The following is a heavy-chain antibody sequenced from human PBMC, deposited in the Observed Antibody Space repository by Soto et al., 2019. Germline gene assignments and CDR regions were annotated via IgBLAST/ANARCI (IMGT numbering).Heavy chain of an antibody. V-gene: IGHV4-4*07. CDR3: AQQLVADYYYGMDV. J-gene: IGHJ6*02. Sequence: SETLSLTCTVSGASISGFYWSWIRKSAGKGLEWIGRIYATGTTDYNPSLKSRVMMSVDTSKKQFSLKLRSVTAADTAVYYCAQQLVADYYYGMDVWGQGTTVTVS. CDR1: GASISGFY. D-gene: IGHD6-6*01. CDR2: IYATGTT.